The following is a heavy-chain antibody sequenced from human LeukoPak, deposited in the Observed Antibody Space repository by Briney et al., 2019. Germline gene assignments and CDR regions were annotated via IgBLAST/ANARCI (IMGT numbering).Heavy chain of an antibody. Sequence: GGSLRLPCAASGFTFSSYGMHWVRQAPGKGLEWVAVIPYDGSNKYYADSVKGRFTISRDNSKNTLYLQMNSLRAEDTAVYYCAKLSLTTVTTTSDYWGQGTLVTVSS. J-gene: IGHJ4*02. CDR3: AKLSLTTVTTTSDY. CDR2: IPYDGSNK. D-gene: IGHD4-17*01. CDR1: GFTFSSYG. V-gene: IGHV3-30*18.